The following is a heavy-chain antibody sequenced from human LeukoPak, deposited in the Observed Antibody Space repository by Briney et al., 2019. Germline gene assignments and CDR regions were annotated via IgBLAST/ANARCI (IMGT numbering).Heavy chain of an antibody. CDR1: EFTFSSHW. Sequence: GGSLRLSCAASEFTFSSHWMTWVRQAPGKGLEWVANIKQDGSEKYYVDSVKGRFTISKDNAKNTVYLQMNSLRAEDTAVYYCVSFYETYWGRGTLVTVSS. D-gene: IGHD2/OR15-2a*01. CDR3: VSFYETY. V-gene: IGHV3-7*01. CDR2: IKQDGSEK. J-gene: IGHJ4*02.